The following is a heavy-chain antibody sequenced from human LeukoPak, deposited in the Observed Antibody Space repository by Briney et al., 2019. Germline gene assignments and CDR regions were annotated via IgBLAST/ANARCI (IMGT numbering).Heavy chain of an antibody. J-gene: IGHJ4*02. CDR1: GFTFSSYA. V-gene: IGHV3-7*03. D-gene: IGHD6-19*01. Sequence: GGSLRLSCAASGFTFSSYAMSWVRQAPGKGLEWVADIEPDGSGKTYVDSVKGRFTISRDNSKNTLYLQMNSLRAEDTAVYYCAKDYSSGWHHYDYWGQGTLVTVSS. CDR2: IEPDGSGK. CDR3: AKDYSSGWHHYDY.